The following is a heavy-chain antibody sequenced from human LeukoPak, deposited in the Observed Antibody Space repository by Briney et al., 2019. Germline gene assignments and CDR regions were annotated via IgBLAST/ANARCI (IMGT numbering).Heavy chain of an antibody. CDR3: ARLGRFLRVDYFDY. J-gene: IGHJ4*02. V-gene: IGHV3-48*01. CDR2: ISSSNTI. Sequence: PGGSLRLSCAASGFPFSGYSLTWVRQAPGKGLEWISYISSSNTIYYADSVKGRFTISRDNAKNSLYLQMNSLTADDTAVYYCARLGRFLRVDYFDYWGQGGLVTVSS. D-gene: IGHD3-10*01. CDR1: GFPFSGYS.